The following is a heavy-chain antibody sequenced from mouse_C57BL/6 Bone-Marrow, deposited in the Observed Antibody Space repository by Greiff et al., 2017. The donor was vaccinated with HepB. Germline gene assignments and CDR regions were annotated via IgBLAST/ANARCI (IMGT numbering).Heavy chain of an antibody. CDR1: GYTFTNYW. V-gene: IGHV1-63*01. CDR3: ARWATVIAPYWYFDV. J-gene: IGHJ1*03. Sequence: QVQLKESGAELVRPGTSVKMSCKASGYTFTNYWIGWAKQRPGHGLEWIGDIYPGGGYTNYNEKFKGKATLTADKYSSTAYMQFSSLTSEDSALYYCARWATVIAPYWYFDVWGTGTTVTVSS. D-gene: IGHD1-1*01. CDR2: IYPGGGYT.